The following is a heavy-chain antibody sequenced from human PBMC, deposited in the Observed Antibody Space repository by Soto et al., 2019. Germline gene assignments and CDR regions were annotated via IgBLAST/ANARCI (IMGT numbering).Heavy chain of an antibody. D-gene: IGHD5-18*01. CDR3: ARVAPRYIKATYYYYGMDV. V-gene: IGHV1-69*13. CDR1: GGTFSSYA. J-gene: IGHJ6*02. Sequence: ASVKVSCKASGGTFSSYAISWVRQAPGQGLEWMGGIIPIFGTANYAQKFQGRVTITADESTSTAYMELSSLRSEDTAVYYCARVAPRYIKATYYYYGMDVWGQGTMVTVSS. CDR2: IIPIFGTA.